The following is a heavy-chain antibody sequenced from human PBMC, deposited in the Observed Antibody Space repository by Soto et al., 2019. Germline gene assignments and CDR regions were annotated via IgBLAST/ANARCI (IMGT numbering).Heavy chain of an antibody. D-gene: IGHD6-19*01. J-gene: IGHJ4*02. CDR1: GFTFSSYS. Sequence: LRLSCAASGFTFSSYSMNLVRQAPGKGLEWVSSISSSSSYIYYADSVKGRFTISRDNAKNSLYLQMNSLRAEDTAVYHCARVSGWYQGPIWGYFDYWGQGTLVTVSS. V-gene: IGHV3-21*01. CDR2: ISSSSSYI. CDR3: ARVSGWYQGPIWGYFDY.